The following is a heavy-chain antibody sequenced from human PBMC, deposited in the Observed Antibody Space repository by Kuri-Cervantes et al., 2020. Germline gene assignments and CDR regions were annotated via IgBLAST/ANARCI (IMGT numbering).Heavy chain of an antibody. J-gene: IGHJ4*02. CDR1: GFTFSSYS. D-gene: IGHD2-15*01. CDR3: ATGRWFMELGPYY. V-gene: IGHV3-21*01. CDR2: ITSTSNNI. Sequence: GESLKISCAASGFTFSSYSMNWVRQAPGKGLEWVSSITSTSNNIYYADSVKGRFTISRDNAKNSLYLQMNSLRAEDTAVYYCATGRWFMELGPYYWGQGTLVTVSS.